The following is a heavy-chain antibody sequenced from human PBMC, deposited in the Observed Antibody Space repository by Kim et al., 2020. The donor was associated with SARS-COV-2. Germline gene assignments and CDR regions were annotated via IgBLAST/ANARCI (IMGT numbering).Heavy chain of an antibody. CDR2: IRSKAYGGTT. D-gene: IGHD3-9*01. J-gene: IGHJ4*02. V-gene: IGHV3-49*03. Sequence: GGSLRLSCTASGFTFGDYAMSWFRQAPGKGLEWVGFIRSKAYGGTTEYAASVKGRFTISRDDSKSIAYLQMNSLKTEDTAVYYCTIPKYYDILTGFDYWGQGTLVTVSS. CDR1: GFTFGDYA. CDR3: TIPKYYDILTGFDY.